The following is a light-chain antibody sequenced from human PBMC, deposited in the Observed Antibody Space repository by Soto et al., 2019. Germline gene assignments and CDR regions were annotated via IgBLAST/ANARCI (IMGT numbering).Light chain of an antibody. CDR3: MQALQTFT. Sequence: DIVMTQSPDSLAVSLGERATINCKSGQSVLYSSNNKNYLAWYLQKPVQSPQLLIYLGSNRASGVPDRFSGSGSGTDFTLKISRVEAEDVGVYYCMQALQTFTFGQGTRLEI. CDR1: QSVLYSSNNKNY. CDR2: LGS. J-gene: IGKJ5*01. V-gene: IGKV2-28*01.